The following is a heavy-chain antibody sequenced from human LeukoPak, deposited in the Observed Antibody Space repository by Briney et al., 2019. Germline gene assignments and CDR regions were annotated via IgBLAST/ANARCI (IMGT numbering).Heavy chain of an antibody. CDR3: ARDQDGSSWYLVY. Sequence: GASVKVSCKVSGYTLTELSMHWVRQAPGQGLEWMGIINPSGGSTSYAQKFQGRVTMTRDTSTSTVYMELSSLRSEDTAVYYCARDQDGSSWYLVYWGQGTLVTVSS. CDR2: INPSGGST. D-gene: IGHD6-13*01. V-gene: IGHV1-46*01. J-gene: IGHJ4*02. CDR1: GYTLTELS.